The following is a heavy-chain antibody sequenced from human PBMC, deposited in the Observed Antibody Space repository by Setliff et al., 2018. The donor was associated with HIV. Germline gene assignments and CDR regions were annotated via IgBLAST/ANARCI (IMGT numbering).Heavy chain of an antibody. D-gene: IGHD3-22*01. J-gene: IGHJ4*02. Sequence: SETLSLTCAVSGSSISNGYYWGWIRQPPGKGLEWIGSIYYSGSTYYNPSLKSRVTISVDTSKNQFSLKLSSVTAADTAVYYCASLPPLYDSSGYYFDYWGQGTLVTVSS. CDR3: ASLPPLYDSSGYYFDY. V-gene: IGHV4-38-2*01. CDR2: IYYSGST. CDR1: GSSISNGYY.